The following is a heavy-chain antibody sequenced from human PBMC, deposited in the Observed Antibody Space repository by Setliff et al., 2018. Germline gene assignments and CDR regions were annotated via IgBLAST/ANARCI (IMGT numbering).Heavy chain of an antibody. CDR1: GYSISSGHF. J-gene: IGHJ5*02. V-gene: IGHV4-38-2*02. CDR2: IFHSGST. CDR3: ARDVFDFRTGEGGP. Sequence: SETLSLTCGVSGYSISSGHFWGWIRQPPGKGLEWLGNIFHSGSTYYNPTLNSRVTMSVDTSKNQFSLMLTSVTAADTAVYYRARDVFDFRTGEGGPWGQGTRVTVSS. D-gene: IGHD3-3*01.